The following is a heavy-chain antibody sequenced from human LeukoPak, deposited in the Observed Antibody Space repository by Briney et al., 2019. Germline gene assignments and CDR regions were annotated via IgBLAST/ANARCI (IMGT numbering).Heavy chain of an antibody. CDR1: GGTFSSYA. V-gene: IGHV1-69*04. CDR2: ILPIFGIA. D-gene: IGHD3-22*01. CDR3: ARAPTYYYDSSGSPLGGMDV. J-gene: IGHJ6*02. Sequence: GASVKVSCKASGGTFSSYAISWLRQAPGQGLEWMGRILPIFGIANNAQKFQGRVTITADKSTGTAYMELSSLRSEDTAVYYCARAPTYYYDSSGSPLGGMDVWGQGTTVTVSS.